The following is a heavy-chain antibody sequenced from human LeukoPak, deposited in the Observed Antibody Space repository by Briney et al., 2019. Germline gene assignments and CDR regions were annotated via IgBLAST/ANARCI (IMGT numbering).Heavy chain of an antibody. J-gene: IGHJ4*02. D-gene: IGHD6-19*01. Sequence: GRSLRLSCAASGFTFSSFGMHWVRQAPGKGLEWVAVIWHDGSNEFYVDSVKGRFSISGDDSKKTLYMQMNSLRAEDTALYYCAKDDRGGWSGYFDSWGQGTLVTVSS. CDR3: AKDDRGGWSGYFDS. CDR2: IWHDGSNE. V-gene: IGHV3-33*06. CDR1: GFTFSSFG.